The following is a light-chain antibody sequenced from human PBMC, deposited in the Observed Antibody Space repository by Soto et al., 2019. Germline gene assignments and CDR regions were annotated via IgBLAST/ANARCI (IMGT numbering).Light chain of an antibody. CDR2: GAS. CDR3: QQYGSSTWT. Sequence: EIVLTQSPGTLSLSPGERATLSCRASQSVSSSYLAWYQQKPGQAPRLLIYGASSRATGIPDRFSGSGYGPDFTLTISKLEPEDFAVYYCQQYGSSTWTFDQVTNVEIK. V-gene: IGKV3-20*01. CDR1: QSVSSSY. J-gene: IGKJ1*01.